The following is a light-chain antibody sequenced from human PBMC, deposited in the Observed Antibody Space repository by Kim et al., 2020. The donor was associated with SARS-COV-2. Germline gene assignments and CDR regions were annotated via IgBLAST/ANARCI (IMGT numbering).Light chain of an antibody. CDR1: QNINSN. CDR2: GAS. J-gene: IGKJ1*01. CDR3: QQYNDWPRT. Sequence: EIVMTQSPATLSVSPGERVTLSCRASQNINSNLVWYQQKPGQAPRLLIYGASTRASGFPARFSGSGSGTEFTLSISSLQSEDFAVYYCQQYNDWPRTFGQGTKVDIK. V-gene: IGKV3-15*01.